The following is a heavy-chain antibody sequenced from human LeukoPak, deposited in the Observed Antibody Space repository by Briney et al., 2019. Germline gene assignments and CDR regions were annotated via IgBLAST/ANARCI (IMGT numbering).Heavy chain of an antibody. V-gene: IGHV3-48*04. J-gene: IGHJ4*02. CDR1: GFTFSSYS. CDR2: ISSSSSTI. CDR3: AKELVVRAGDYFDY. D-gene: IGHD2-2*01. Sequence: GGSLRLSCAASGFTFSSYSMNWVRQAPGKGLEWVSYISSSSSTIYYADSVKGRFTVSRDNAKNTLYLQMNSLRAEDTAVYYCAKELVVRAGDYFDYWGQGTLVTVSS.